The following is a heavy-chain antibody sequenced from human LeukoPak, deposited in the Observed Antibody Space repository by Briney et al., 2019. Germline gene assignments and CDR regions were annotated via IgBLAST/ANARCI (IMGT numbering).Heavy chain of an antibody. CDR1: GGSFSGYY. Sequence: SETLSLTCAVYGGSFSGYYWSWIRQPPGKGLEWIGEINHSGSTNYNPSLKSRVTISVDTSKNQFSLKLSSVTAADTAVYYCARGKGIAVAHRFDYWGQGTLVTVSS. J-gene: IGHJ4*02. CDR2: INHSGST. D-gene: IGHD6-19*01. CDR3: ARGKGIAVAHRFDY. V-gene: IGHV4-34*01.